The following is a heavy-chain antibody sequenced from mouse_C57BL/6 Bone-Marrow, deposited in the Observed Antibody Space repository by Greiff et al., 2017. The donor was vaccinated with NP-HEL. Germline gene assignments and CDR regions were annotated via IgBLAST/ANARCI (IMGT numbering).Heavy chain of an antibody. J-gene: IGHJ3*01. CDR2: IDPNSGGT. CDR3: ARSGYDYDWFAY. D-gene: IGHD2-4*01. Sequence: VQLQQPGAELVKPGASVKLSCTASGYTFTSYWMHWVKQRPGRGLEWIGRIDPNSGGTKYNEKFKSQATLTVDKPSSTAYMQLSRLTSEDSAVYECARSGYDYDWFAYWGQGTLVTVSA. CDR1: GYTFTSYW. V-gene: IGHV1-72*01.